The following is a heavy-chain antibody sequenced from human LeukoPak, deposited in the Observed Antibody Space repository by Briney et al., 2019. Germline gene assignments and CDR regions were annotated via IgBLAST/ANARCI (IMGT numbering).Heavy chain of an antibody. CDR2: ISGSGGST. V-gene: IGHV3-23*01. J-gene: IGHJ4*02. D-gene: IGHD1-26*01. CDR3: AKRPFSGSYTWVDY. Sequence: GGSLRLSCAASGFTFSSYAMSWVRQAPGKGLEWVSAISGSGGSTYYADSVKGRFTISRDNSKNTLYLQMNSLRAEDTAVYYCAKRPFSGSYTWVDYWGQGTLVTVSS. CDR1: GFTFSSYA.